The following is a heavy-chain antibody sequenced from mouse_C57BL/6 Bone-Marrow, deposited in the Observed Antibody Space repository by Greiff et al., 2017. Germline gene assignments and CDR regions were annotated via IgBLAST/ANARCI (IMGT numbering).Heavy chain of an antibody. J-gene: IGHJ3*01. Sequence: QVQLQQPGAELVMPGASVKLSCKASGYTFTSYWMHWVKQRPGQGLEWIGEIDPSDSSTNYNQKFKGKSTLTVDKSSSTAYMQLSSLTAEDSAVYYCARGWPFAYWGQGTLVTVSA. CDR1: GYTFTSYW. CDR2: IDPSDSST. CDR3: ARGWPFAY. V-gene: IGHV1-69*01. D-gene: IGHD2-3*01.